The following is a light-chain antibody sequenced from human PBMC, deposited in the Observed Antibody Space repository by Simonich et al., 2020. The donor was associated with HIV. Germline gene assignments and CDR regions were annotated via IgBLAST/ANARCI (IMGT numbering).Light chain of an antibody. CDR2: WAS. CDR3: QQYYITPHT. V-gene: IGKV4-1*01. Sequence: DIVMTQSPDSLAVSLGERATINCKSSQTVLYSSNNKNYLAWYQQKTGQPPNLLIYWASTREAGVPDRFNGSGSETDFTLTISSLQAEDVAVYYCQQYYITPHTFGQGTKVEIK. J-gene: IGKJ1*01. CDR1: QTVLYSSNNKNY.